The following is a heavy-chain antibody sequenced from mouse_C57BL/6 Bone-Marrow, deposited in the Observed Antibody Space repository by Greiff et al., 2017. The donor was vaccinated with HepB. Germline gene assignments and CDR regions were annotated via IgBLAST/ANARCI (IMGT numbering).Heavy chain of an antibody. Sequence: EVKLMESGPVLVKPGASVKMSCKASGYTFTDYYMNWVKQSHGKSLEWIGVINPYNGGTSYNQKFKGKATLTVDKSSSTAYMELNSLTSEDSAVYYCAREGNLDFDYWGQGTTLTVSS. J-gene: IGHJ2*01. CDR1: GYTFTDYY. CDR2: INPYNGGT. CDR3: AREGNLDFDY. V-gene: IGHV1-19*01.